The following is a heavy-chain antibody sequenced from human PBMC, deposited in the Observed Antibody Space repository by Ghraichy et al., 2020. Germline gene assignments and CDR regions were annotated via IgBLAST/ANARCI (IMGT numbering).Heavy chain of an antibody. Sequence: TLSLTCAVSGGSISSGGSSWSWIRPPPGKGLEWIGYFYHSWSTYYNPSLKSRVTISVDRSKNQFSLKLSSVTAADTAVYYCARGNYDFYYMAVWSKGTSVTVSS. J-gene: IGHJ6*03. D-gene: IGHD3-3*01. CDR3: ARGNYDFYYMAV. CDR1: GGSISSGGSS. CDR2: FYHSWST. V-gene: IGHV4-30-2*01.